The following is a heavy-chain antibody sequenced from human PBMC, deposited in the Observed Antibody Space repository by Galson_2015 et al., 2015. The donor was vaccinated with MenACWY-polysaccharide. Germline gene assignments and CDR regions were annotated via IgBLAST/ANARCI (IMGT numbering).Heavy chain of an antibody. D-gene: IGHD4-17*01. V-gene: IGHV1-69*10. CDR3: GRTYGDYFYGMDV. J-gene: IGHJ6*02. CDR2: VVPLPGTT. Sequence: SVKASCKASGGTLNNYAVVWVRQVPGQGLEWVGGVVPLPGTTTYAQKLQDRVTITADLYTSTAYMELINLRSGDTAVYYCGRTYGDYFYGMDVWGQGTTVTVSS. CDR1: GGTLNNYA.